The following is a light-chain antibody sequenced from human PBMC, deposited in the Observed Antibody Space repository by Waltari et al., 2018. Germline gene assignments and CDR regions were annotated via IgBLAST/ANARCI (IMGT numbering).Light chain of an antibody. CDR2: DII. J-gene: IGLJ2*01. CDR1: SSEIGGYVY. CDR3: SSYAPSSTV. V-gene: IGLV2-14*03. Sequence: QSALTQHASVSGSPGQSITISCTGTSSEIGGYVYVSWYQQHPGKAPKLMIYDIIKRPSGVSDRFSGSKSGNTASLTISGLQAEDEADYYCSSYAPSSTVFGGGTKLTVL.